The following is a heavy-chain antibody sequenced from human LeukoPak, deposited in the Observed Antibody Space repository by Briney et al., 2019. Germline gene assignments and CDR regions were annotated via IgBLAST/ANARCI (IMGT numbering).Heavy chain of an antibody. V-gene: IGHV3-7*01. CDR3: ARGPNFGDYVDFLDS. CDR1: GFTFSSHW. CDR2: IKQGGSQK. D-gene: IGHD4-17*01. J-gene: IGHJ4*02. Sequence: GGSLRLSCAASGFTFSSHWMTWVRLAPGKGLEWVANIKQGGSQKYYVDSVKGRFTISRDDAKSTLFLQMNNLRAEDSALYYCARGPNFGDYVDFLDSWGQGTLVTVSP.